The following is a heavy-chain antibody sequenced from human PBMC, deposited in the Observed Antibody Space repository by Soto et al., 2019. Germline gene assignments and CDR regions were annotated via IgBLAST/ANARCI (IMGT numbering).Heavy chain of an antibody. CDR1: GFTFRHYD. Sequence: EVQLVESGGGLVQPGGSLRLSCAASGFTFRHYDMHWVRQVTGKGLEWVSGISAAGDPDYADSVEGRFTISRENAQNSFFLQMNSLRVGDTAVYYCARTDRDFYGLHVWGQGTTVIVSS. V-gene: IGHV3-13*05. CDR2: ISAAGDP. CDR3: ARTDRDFYGLHV. J-gene: IGHJ6*02.